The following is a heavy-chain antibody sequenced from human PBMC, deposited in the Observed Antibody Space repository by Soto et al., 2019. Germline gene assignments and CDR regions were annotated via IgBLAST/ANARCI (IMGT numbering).Heavy chain of an antibody. CDR3: VRPRPSGENYGMDV. D-gene: IGHD3-16*01. CDR2: LYTEGTT. CDR1: GLTVSHNY. V-gene: IGHV3-53*01. J-gene: IGHJ6*02. Sequence: EVQLVEYGGGLIQPGGSLRLSCVASGLTVSHNYMAWVRQAPEMGLEWVSILYTEGTTYYADSVKGRFTISRDSSKNTLFLQMDSLRAEDTAVYYCVRPRPSGENYGMDVWGQGTTVTVSS.